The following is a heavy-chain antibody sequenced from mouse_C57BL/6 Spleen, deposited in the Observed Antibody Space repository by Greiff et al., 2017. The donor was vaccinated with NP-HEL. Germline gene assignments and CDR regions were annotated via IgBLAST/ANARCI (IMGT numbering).Heavy chain of an antibody. D-gene: IGHD1-1*01. Sequence: DVQLQESGPGLVKPSQSLSLTCSVTGYSITSGYYWNWIRQFPGNKLEWMGYISYDGSNNYNPSLKNRISITRDTSKNQFFLKLNSVTTEDTATYYCARTYGSRFAYWGQGTLVTVSA. J-gene: IGHJ3*01. CDR1: GYSITSGYY. V-gene: IGHV3-6*01. CDR3: ARTYGSRFAY. CDR2: ISYDGSN.